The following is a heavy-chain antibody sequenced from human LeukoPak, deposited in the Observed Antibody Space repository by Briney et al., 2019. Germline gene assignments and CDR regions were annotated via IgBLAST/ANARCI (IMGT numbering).Heavy chain of an antibody. CDR1: GYTFTGYF. Sequence: GASVKVSCKASGYTFTGYFMHWVRQAPGQGLEWMGWIYPNIGATKYARKLQGRVTMTRDTSISTAYLELSRLRSDDTAVYYCARGQLTDGLDYWGQGTVVIVSA. J-gene: IGHJ4*02. CDR2: IYPNIGAT. D-gene: IGHD1-14*01. V-gene: IGHV1-2*02. CDR3: ARGQLTDGLDY.